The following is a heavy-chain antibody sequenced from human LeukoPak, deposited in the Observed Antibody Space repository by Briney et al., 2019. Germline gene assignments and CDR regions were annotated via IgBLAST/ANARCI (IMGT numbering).Heavy chain of an antibody. CDR1: GGSINSGGYY. CDR3: ARANRVVPAAFRFDP. Sequence: SETLSLTCTVSGGSINSGGYYWSWIRQPPGKGLEWIGYIYQSGSTYYNPSLKSRVTISVDRSKNQFYLNLTSVTAADTAVYYCARANRVVPAAFRFDPWGQGTLVTVSS. J-gene: IGHJ5*02. CDR2: IYQSGST. V-gene: IGHV4-30-2*01. D-gene: IGHD2-2*01.